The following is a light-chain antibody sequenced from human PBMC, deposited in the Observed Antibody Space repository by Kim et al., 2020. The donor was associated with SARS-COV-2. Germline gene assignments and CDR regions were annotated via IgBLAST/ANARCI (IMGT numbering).Light chain of an antibody. CDR3: QQYYTTPHT. CDR1: QSVLYSSNNKNY. Sequence: DIVMTQSPESLAVSLGERATINCKSSQSVLYSSNNKNYLGWFQQKAGQPPRVLFYWASTRESGVPDRFSGSGSGTDFTLTISSLQAEDVAVYYCQQYYTTPHTFGQGTKLEIK. J-gene: IGKJ2*01. CDR2: WAS. V-gene: IGKV4-1*01.